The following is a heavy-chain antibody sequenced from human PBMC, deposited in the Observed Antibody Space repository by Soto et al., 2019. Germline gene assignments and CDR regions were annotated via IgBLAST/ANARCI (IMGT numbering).Heavy chain of an antibody. CDR2: ISASGGTT. D-gene: IGHD6-19*01. J-gene: IGHJ4*02. Sequence: EVQLLESGGGLVQPGGSLRLSCAASGFTFSDYAMSWVRQAPGKGLEWVAAISASGGTTYYADSVRGRFTITRDNYKNTLYLQMNSLRAEDTVVYYCANDRKSGSGWYWDYWGQGTLVTVSS. CDR3: ANDRKSGSGWYWDY. CDR1: GFTFSDYA. V-gene: IGHV3-23*01.